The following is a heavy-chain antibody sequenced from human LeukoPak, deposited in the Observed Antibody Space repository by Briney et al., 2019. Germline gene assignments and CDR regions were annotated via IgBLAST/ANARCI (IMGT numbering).Heavy chain of an antibody. CDR2: MNPNSGNT. V-gene: IGHV1-8*02. Sequence: ASVKVSCKASGGTFSSYAINWVRQATGQGLEWMGWMNPNSGNTGYAQKFQGRVTMTRNTSISTAYMELSSLRSEDTAVYYCARGGSLYDDFWSGYYYYYYGMDVWGQGTTVTVSS. CDR3: ARGGSLYDDFWSGYYYYYYGMDV. D-gene: IGHD3-3*01. CDR1: GGTFSSYA. J-gene: IGHJ6*02.